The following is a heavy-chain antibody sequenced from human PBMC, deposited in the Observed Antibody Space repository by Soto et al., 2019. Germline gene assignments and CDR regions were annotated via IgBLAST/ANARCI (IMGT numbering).Heavy chain of an antibody. CDR1: GFGFTFSTSA. J-gene: IGHJ6*03. Sequence: GGSLRLSCAASGFGFTFSTSAMSWVRQAPGKGLEWVSTIRESGGSTYYADSVKGRFTISRDNSKDTLSLHMNTLRAEDTAVYYCAKNQWFGSRAPPYYMDVWGKGTTVTVSS. D-gene: IGHD3-10*01. V-gene: IGHV3-23*01. CDR2: IRESGGST. CDR3: AKNQWFGSRAPPYYMDV.